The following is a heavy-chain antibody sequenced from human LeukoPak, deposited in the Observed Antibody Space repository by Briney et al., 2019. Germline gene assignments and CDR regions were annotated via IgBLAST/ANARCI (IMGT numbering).Heavy chain of an antibody. V-gene: IGHV3-30*02. Sequence: PGGSLRLSCAASGFTFSSYGMHWVRQAPGKGLEWVAFIRYDGGNKYYADSVKGRFTISRDNSKNTLYLQMNSLRAEDTAVYYCARGGPAAGRSDYWGQGTLVTVSS. D-gene: IGHD6-13*01. J-gene: IGHJ4*02. CDR2: IRYDGGNK. CDR3: ARGGPAAGRSDY. CDR1: GFTFSSYG.